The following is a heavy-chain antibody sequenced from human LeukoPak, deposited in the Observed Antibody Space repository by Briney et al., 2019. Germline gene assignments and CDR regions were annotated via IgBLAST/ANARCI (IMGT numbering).Heavy chain of an antibody. J-gene: IGHJ6*04. V-gene: IGHV1-69*04. CDR1: GGTFSSYA. D-gene: IGHD1-1*01. CDR3: ARGLDWNDLHLDV. Sequence: SVKVSCKASGGTFSSYAISWVRQAPGEGLEWMGRILPLLSTKNYARKFQGRVTLTADKSTGTAYMELSSLRSEDTAIYYCARGLDWNDLHLDVWGKGTTVIVSS. CDR2: ILPLLSTK.